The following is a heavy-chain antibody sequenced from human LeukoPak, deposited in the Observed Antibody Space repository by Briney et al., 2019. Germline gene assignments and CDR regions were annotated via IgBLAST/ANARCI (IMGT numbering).Heavy chain of an antibody. CDR3: AREVEAFDI. Sequence: GGSLRLSCAASGFTFSTYAMDWVRQAPGKGLEWVSFISSSSSYIYYAGSVKGRFTISRDNAKNSLYLQMNSLRAEDTAVYYCAREVEAFDIWGQGTMVTVSS. V-gene: IGHV3-21*05. CDR2: ISSSSSYI. J-gene: IGHJ3*02. D-gene: IGHD1-26*01. CDR1: GFTFSTYA.